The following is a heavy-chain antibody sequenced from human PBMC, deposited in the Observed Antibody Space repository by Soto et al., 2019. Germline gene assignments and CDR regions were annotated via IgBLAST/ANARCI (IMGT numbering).Heavy chain of an antibody. J-gene: IGHJ4*02. CDR3: AREDSIIIPAVSDF. CDR2: ISDDGSKK. CDR1: GFTLSFYG. V-gene: IGHV3-30*03. Sequence: PGGSLRLSCAASGFTLSFYGMHWVRQAPGKGLEWVAVISDDGSKKYYADSVKGRFTISRDNAKNSVSLQMNTLRAEDTAVYYCAREDSIIIPAVSDFWGQGTLVTVSS. D-gene: IGHD2-2*01.